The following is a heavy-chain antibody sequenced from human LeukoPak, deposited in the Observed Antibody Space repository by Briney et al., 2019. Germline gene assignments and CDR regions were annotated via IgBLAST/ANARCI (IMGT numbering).Heavy chain of an antibody. Sequence: SQTLSLTCTVSGGSISSGSYYWSWIRQPAGKGLEWIGRMHTSGSTNYNPSLKSRVAISVDTSKNQFSLKLSSVTAADTAVYYCARAAPYYDFWSGYYTSYGSGSYYFDYWGQGTLDTVSS. CDR3: ARAAPYYDFWSGYYTSYGSGSYYFDY. CDR1: GGSISSGSYY. J-gene: IGHJ4*02. D-gene: IGHD3-3*01. V-gene: IGHV4-61*02. CDR2: MHTSGST.